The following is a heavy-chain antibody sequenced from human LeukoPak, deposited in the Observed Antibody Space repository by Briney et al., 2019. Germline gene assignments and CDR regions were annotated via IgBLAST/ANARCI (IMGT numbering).Heavy chain of an antibody. Sequence: GGSLRLSCAASGFTFSSYDMHWVRQATGKGLEWVSAIGTAGDTYYPGSVKGRFTISRENAKNSLYLQMNSLRAGDTAVYYCARALVVPAARDYYYYGMDVWGQGTTATVSS. J-gene: IGHJ6*02. CDR2: IGTAGDT. D-gene: IGHD2-2*01. CDR3: ARALVVPAARDYYYYGMDV. CDR1: GFTFSSYD. V-gene: IGHV3-13*04.